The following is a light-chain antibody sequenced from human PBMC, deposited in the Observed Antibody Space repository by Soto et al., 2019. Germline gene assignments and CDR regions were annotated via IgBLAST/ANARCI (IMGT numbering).Light chain of an antibody. CDR2: EVS. Sequence: ILMTQTPLSLSIIPGQTASISCKSSQSLLHSDGKTYFYWYVQKAGQAPQPLIYEVSXRXYGVQERFSGSGSRTDFTLKISRVEADDVGIYYCMQAIDIPWTFGQGTKV. CDR3: MQAIDIPWT. V-gene: IGKV2-29*03. CDR1: QSLLHSDGKTY. J-gene: IGKJ1*01.